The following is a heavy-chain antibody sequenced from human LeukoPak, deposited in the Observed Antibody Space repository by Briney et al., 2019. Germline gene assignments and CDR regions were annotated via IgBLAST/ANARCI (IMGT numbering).Heavy chain of an antibody. J-gene: IGHJ6*02. CDR1: GGSISSYY. V-gene: IGHV4-59*01. CDR2: IYHSGNT. CDR3: ARDRNYYDSSGPPYYYSALDV. D-gene: IGHD3-22*01. Sequence: PSETLSLTCTVSGGSISSYYWSWIRQPPGKGLEWIGYIYHSGNTYYNPSLKSRVTISIHNSKNQFSLKVNSVTAADTAVYYCARDRNYYDSSGPPYYYSALDVWGQGTTVTVSS.